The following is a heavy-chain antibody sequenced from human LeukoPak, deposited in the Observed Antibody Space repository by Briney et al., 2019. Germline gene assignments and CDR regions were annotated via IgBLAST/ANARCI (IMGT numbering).Heavy chain of an antibody. J-gene: IGHJ4*02. D-gene: IGHD2-15*01. CDR1: GYTFTSYG. CDR2: ISAYNGNT. CDR3: ARDTAKVVVVAATPFDY. Sequence: PVASVKVSCKASGYTFTSYGISWVRQAPGQGLEWMGWISAYNGNTNYAQKLQGRVTMTTDTSTSTAYMELRSLRSDDTAVYYCARDTAKVVVVAATPFDYWGQGTLVTVSS. V-gene: IGHV1-18*04.